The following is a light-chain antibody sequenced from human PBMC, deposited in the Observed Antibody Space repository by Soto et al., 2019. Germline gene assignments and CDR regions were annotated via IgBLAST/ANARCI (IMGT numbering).Light chain of an antibody. CDR3: QQSYRTPYT. CDR1: QGISTY. CDR2: AAS. Sequence: DIQMTQSPSSLSASVGDRVTITCRASQGISTYLIWYQQRQGKAPKLLMYAASNLVSGVPSRFSGSGSGTEFTLTISSLQPEDFATYYCQQSYRTPYTFGQWTKLETK. V-gene: IGKV1-39*01. J-gene: IGKJ2*01.